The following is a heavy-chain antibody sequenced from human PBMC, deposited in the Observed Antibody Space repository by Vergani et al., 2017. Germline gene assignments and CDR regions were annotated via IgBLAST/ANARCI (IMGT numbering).Heavy chain of an antibody. CDR1: GYTFTSYD. D-gene: IGHD3-3*01. Sequence: QVQLVQSGAEVKKPGASVKVSCKASGYTFTSYDINWVRQATGQGLEWMGWMNPNSGNTGYAQKFQGRVTMTRNTSISTAYMELSSLRSEDTAVYYCARVSYDFWSGYYSGTSWFDPWGQGTLVTVS. CDR3: ARVSYDFWSGYYSGTSWFDP. CDR2: MNPNSGNT. V-gene: IGHV1-8*01. J-gene: IGHJ5*02.